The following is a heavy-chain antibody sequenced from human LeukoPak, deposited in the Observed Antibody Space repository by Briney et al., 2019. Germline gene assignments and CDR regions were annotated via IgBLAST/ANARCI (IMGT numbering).Heavy chain of an antibody. CDR3: AKMGAPIDY. Sequence: GGSLRLSCAASGFSFSSYGMSWFRQAPGKGLEWVAVISNHGNNIEYVDSVKGRFTISRDNSKNTLFLQMNSLRADDTAVYYCAKMGAPIDYWGQGTLVTVSS. V-gene: IGHV3-30*18. CDR1: GFSFSSYG. CDR2: ISNHGNNI. J-gene: IGHJ4*02. D-gene: IGHD1-26*01.